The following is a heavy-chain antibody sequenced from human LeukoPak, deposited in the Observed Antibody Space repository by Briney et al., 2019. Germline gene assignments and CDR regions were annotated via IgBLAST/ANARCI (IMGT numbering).Heavy chain of an antibody. J-gene: IGHJ4*02. CDR2: IYWDDDK. CDR3: AHSCGGGNSAYFDY. CDR1: GFSLRTNAVG. D-gene: IGHD4-23*01. Sequence: SGPTLVNPTQTLTLTCTFSGFSLRTNAVGVGWIRQPPGKALEWLAVIYWDDDKRYSPSLKNRLTITKAHSKNQVVLTMTNMDPVDTATYYCAHSCGGGNSAYFDYWGQGTLVTVSS. V-gene: IGHV2-5*02.